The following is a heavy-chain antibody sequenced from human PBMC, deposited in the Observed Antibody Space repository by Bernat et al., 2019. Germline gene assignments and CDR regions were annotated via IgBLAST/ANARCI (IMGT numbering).Heavy chain of an antibody. D-gene: IGHD3-10*01. CDR2: IWYDGSNK. CDR1: GFTFSSYG. V-gene: IGHV3-33*01. CDR3: ARARVTMVRGVPTLGY. Sequence: QVQLVESGGGVVQPGRSLRLSCAASGFTFSSYGMHWVRQAPGKGLEWVAVIWYDGSNKYYADSVKGRFTISRDNSKNTLYLQMNSLRDEDTAVYYCARARVTMVRGVPTLGYWGQGTLVTVSS. J-gene: IGHJ4*02.